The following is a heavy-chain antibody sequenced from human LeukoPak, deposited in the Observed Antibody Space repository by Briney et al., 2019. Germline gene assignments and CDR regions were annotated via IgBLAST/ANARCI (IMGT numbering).Heavy chain of an antibody. D-gene: IGHD3-10*01. V-gene: IGHV3-23*01. CDR2: ISGSGGST. J-gene: IGHJ6*03. CDR1: GFTFSSYA. Sequence: GGSLRLSCAAFGFTFSSYAMSWVRQAPGKGLEWVSAISGSGGSTYYADSVKGRFTISRDNSKNTLYLQMNSLRAEDTAVYYCENMVRGVWVTDYYYMDVWGKGTTVTVSS. CDR3: ENMVRGVWVTDYYYMDV.